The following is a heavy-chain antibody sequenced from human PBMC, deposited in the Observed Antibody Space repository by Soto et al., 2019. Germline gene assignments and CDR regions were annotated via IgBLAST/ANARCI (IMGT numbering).Heavy chain of an antibody. V-gene: IGHV4-61*08. CDR3: ARDCRPAAVRGVKHNWFDP. J-gene: IGHJ5*02. CDR2: IYYSGST. D-gene: IGHD3-10*02. Sequence: SETLSLTCAVSGGSISSGGYSWSWIRQPPGKGLEWIGYIYYSGSTNYNPSLKSRVTISVDTSKNQFSLKLSSVTAADTAVYYCARDCRPAAVRGVKHNWFDPWGQGTLVTVSS. CDR1: GGSISSGGYS.